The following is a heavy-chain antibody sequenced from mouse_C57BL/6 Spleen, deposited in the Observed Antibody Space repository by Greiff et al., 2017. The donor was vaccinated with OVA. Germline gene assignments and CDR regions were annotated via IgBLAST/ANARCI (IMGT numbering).Heavy chain of an antibody. CDR2: ISSGSSTI. CDR1: GFTFSDYG. V-gene: IGHV5-17*01. Sequence: EVQVVESGGGLVKPGGSLKLSCAASGFTFSDYGMHWVRQAPEKGLEWVAYISSGSSTIYYADKVKGRFTISRDNAKNTLCLQMTSLRSEDTSMYYCTRIAMDYWGQGTSVTVSS. CDR3: TRIAMDY. J-gene: IGHJ4*01.